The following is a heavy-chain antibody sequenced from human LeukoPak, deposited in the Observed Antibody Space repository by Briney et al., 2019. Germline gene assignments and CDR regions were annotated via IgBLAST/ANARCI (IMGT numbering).Heavy chain of an antibody. V-gene: IGHV3-66*01. D-gene: IGHD5-12*01. CDR3: ARDGGYSGYDYFYFDY. J-gene: IGHJ4*02. CDR2: IYSGGST. Sequence: GGSLRLSCAASGFTVSSNYMSWVRQAPGKGLEWVSVIYSGGSTYYADSVKGRFTISRDNSKNTLYLQMNSLRAEDTAVYYCARDGGYSGYDYFYFDYWGQGTLVTVSS. CDR1: GFTVSSNY.